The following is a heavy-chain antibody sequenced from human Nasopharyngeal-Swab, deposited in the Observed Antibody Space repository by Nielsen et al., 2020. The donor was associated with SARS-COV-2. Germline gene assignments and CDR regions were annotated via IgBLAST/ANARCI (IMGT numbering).Heavy chain of an antibody. V-gene: IGHV3-23*01. D-gene: IGHD2-21*02. CDR3: AKGAYCGADCYGYFDY. CDR1: GFTFSTST. J-gene: IGHJ4*02. Sequence: GESLKISCAASGFTFSTSTMTWVRQAPGKGLEWVSAITGIGYYTSYADSVKGRFTISRDNSKNTLYLQMNSLRAEDTAVYFCAKGAYCGADCYGYFDYWGQGTLVTVSS. CDR2: ITGIGYYT.